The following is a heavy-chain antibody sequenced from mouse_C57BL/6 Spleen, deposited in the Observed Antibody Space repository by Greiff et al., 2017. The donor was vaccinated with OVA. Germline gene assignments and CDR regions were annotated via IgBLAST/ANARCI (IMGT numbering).Heavy chain of an antibody. J-gene: IGHJ3*01. CDR3: ARQEDYDGYYVGFAY. CDR2: FHPYNDDT. V-gene: IGHV1-47*01. D-gene: IGHD2-3*01. Sequence: VQLKESGAELVKPGASVKMSCKASGYTFTTYPIEWMKQNHGKSLEWIGNFHPYNDDTKYNEKFKGKATLTVEKSSSTVYLELSRLTSDDSAVYYCARQEDYDGYYVGFAYWGQGTLVTVSA. CDR1: GYTFTTYP.